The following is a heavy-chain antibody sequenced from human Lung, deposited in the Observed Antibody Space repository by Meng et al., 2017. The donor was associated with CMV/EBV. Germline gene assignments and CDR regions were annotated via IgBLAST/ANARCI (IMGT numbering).Heavy chain of an antibody. Sequence: GGSLRLXCAASGFSFKDFAIHWVRQAPGKGLEYVSTISYDGNTQVYADSVKGRFSVSRDNSKKTLYLRMSSLRAEDTAVYYCATCLSGASSPSPANEYWGLGXPVTVSS. CDR1: GFSFKDFA. CDR3: ATCLSGASSPSPANEY. CDR2: ISYDGNTQ. V-gene: IGHV3-30-3*01. D-gene: IGHD6-6*01. J-gene: IGHJ4*02.